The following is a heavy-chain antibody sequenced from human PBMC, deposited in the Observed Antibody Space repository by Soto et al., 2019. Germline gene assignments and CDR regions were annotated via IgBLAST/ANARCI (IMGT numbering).Heavy chain of an antibody. D-gene: IGHD3-10*01. CDR1: GGSISSYY. CDR2: IYYSGST. CDR3: ARARIVRGVMYYYYYMDV. J-gene: IGHJ6*03. V-gene: IGHV4-59*01. Sequence: SETLSLTCTVSGGSISSYYWSWIRQPPGKGLEWIGYIYYSGSTNYNPSLKSRVTISVDTSKNQFSLKLSSVTAADTAVYYCARARIVRGVMYYYYYMDVWCKCTTVTVSS.